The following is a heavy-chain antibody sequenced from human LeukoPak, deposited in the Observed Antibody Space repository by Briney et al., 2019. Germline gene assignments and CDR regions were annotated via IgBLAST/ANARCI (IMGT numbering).Heavy chain of an antibody. V-gene: IGHV3-30-3*01. CDR3: AREFIVVVVAATQDYYYYGMDV. CDR1: GFTFSSYA. Sequence: GGSLRLSCAASGFTFSSYAMHWVRQAPGKGLEWVAVISYDGSNKYYADSVKGRFTISRDNSKNTLYLQMNSLRAEDTAVYYCAREFIVVVVAATQDYYYYGMDVWGQGTTVTVSS. CDR2: ISYDGSNK. D-gene: IGHD2-15*01. J-gene: IGHJ6*02.